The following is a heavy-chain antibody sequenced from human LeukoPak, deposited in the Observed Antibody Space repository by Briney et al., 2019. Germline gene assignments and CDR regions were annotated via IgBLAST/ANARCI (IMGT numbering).Heavy chain of an antibody. CDR3: ARVSIGANWFGP. CDR2: INVYNGDT. J-gene: IGHJ5*02. D-gene: IGHD2-21*01. V-gene: IGHV1-18*01. Sequence: GASVKVSCKASGYTFTSCGISWVRQAPGQGLEWMGWINVYNGDTKYIKKFQGRVTMTTDTSTNTAYMELRSLRSDDTAVYYCARVSIGANWFGPWGQGTLVTVSS. CDR1: GYTFTSCG.